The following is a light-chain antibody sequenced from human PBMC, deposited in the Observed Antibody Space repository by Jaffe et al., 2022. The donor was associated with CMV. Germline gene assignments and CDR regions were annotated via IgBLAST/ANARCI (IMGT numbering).Light chain of an antibody. CDR2: GAY. V-gene: IGKV3-20*01. CDR1: QGVSSSY. Sequence: EIVLTQFPGTLSLSPGERATLSCRATQGVSSSYLAWYQQKPGQAPRLLMYGAYSRATGIPDRFSGSGSGTDFTLTISRLESEDFAVYYCQQYGSSLTWTFGQGTKVEIK. J-gene: IGKJ1*01. CDR3: QQYGSSLTWT.